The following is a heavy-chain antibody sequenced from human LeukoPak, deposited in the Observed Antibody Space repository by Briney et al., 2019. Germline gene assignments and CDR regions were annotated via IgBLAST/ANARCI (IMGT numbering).Heavy chain of an antibody. CDR2: IHHSGST. J-gene: IGHJ4*02. Sequence: KASETLSLTCAVSGGSISSNNWWNWVRQPPGKGLEWIGEIHHSGSTHYNPSLKSRLTISVDKSKTQFSLKLTSVTAADTAVYYCAERGSGWYFHNWGQGTLVTVSS. V-gene: IGHV4-4*02. CDR3: AERGSGWYFHN. D-gene: IGHD6-19*01. CDR1: GGSISSNNW.